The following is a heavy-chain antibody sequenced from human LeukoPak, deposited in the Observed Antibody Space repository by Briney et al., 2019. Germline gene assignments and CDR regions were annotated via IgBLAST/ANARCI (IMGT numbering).Heavy chain of an antibody. D-gene: IGHD3-10*01. CDR3: AKGYDSYGSYYFDY. V-gene: IGHV3-23*01. Sequence: PGGSLRLSCAASGFTFSSYAMSWVRQAPGKGLEWVSAIGGSGGSTYYADSVKGRFTISRDNSKNTLYLQMNSLRAEDTAVYYCAKGYDSYGSYYFDYWGQGTLVTVSS. CDR2: IGGSGGST. J-gene: IGHJ4*02. CDR1: GFTFSSYA.